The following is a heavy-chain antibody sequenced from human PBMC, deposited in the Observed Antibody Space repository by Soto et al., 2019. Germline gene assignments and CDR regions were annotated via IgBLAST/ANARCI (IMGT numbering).Heavy chain of an antibody. Sequence: GGSLRLSCAASGFTFSSYAMSWVRQAPGKGLEWVSAISGSGGSTYYADSVKGRFTISRDNSKNTLYLQMNSLRAEDTAVYYCAKEFTGFWTQDNWFDPWGQGTLVTVSS. D-gene: IGHD3-9*01. V-gene: IGHV3-23*01. CDR1: GFTFSSYA. CDR3: AKEFTGFWTQDNWFDP. J-gene: IGHJ5*02. CDR2: ISGSGGST.